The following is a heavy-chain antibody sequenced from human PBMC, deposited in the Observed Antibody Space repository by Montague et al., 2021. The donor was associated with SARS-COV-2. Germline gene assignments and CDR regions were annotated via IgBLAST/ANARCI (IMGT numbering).Heavy chain of an antibody. J-gene: IGHJ4*02. CDR1: GFSLSINGVG. D-gene: IGHD3-10*01. CDR3: ARGHWYGSGKYLPDY. CDR2: IYWDDNP. Sequence: PALVNPTQTLTLTCTFSGFSLSINGVGVGWIRQPPGKALEWLAMIYWDDNPHYSPSLKSRLIITKDTSKNQVVLTITNMDPVDTATYYCARGHWYGSGKYLPDYWGQGTLGTVSS. V-gene: IGHV2-5*02.